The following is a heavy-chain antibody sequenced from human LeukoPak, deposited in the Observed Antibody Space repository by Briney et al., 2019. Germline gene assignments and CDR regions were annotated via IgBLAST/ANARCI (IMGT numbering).Heavy chain of an antibody. V-gene: IGHV4-4*07. D-gene: IGHD1-14*01. J-gene: IGHJ3*01. Sequence: SETLSLTCTVSGDSISSYYWSWIRQPAGKGLEWIGRMSNTGSTNYNPSLKSRLTMSVDTSKSQFSLILTSVTAADTAVYYCAKGRKGGRGDAYHVWGQGTRVTVSS. CDR3: AKGRKGGRGDAYHV. CDR2: MSNTGST. CDR1: GDSISSYY.